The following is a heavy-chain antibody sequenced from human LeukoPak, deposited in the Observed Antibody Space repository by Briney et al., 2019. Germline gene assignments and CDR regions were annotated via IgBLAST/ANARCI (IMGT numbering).Heavy chain of an antibody. CDR3: ARGQLIGSGSYARRKWFDP. D-gene: IGHD3-10*01. V-gene: IGHV1-46*01. CDR2: INPSGGST. J-gene: IGHJ5*02. Sequence: GASVKVSCKASGYTFTSYYMHWVRQAPGQGLEWMGIINPSGGSTSYAQKFQGRVTMTRDTSISTAYMELSRLRSDDTAVYYCARGQLIGSGSYARRKWFDPWGQGTLVTVSS. CDR1: GYTFTSYY.